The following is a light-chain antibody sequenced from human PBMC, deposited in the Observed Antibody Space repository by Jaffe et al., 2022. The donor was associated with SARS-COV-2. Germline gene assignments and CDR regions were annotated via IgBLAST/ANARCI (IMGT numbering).Light chain of an antibody. CDR3: ATWDDTLGGHMV. V-gene: IGLV1-47*01. J-gene: IGLJ2*01. Sequence: QSVLTQPPSASGTPGQRVTISCSGSSSNIGSNYVYWYQQLPGTAPRLLIYKNNQRPSGVPDRFSGSKSGTSASLAISGLRSEDEADYHCATWDDTLGGHMVFGGGTKVTVL. CDR1: SSNIGSNY. CDR2: KNN.